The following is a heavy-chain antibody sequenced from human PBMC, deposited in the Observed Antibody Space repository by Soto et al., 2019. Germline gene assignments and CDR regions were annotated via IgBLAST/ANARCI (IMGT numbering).Heavy chain of an antibody. CDR1: GGSISSSSYY. CDR3: ARRGFYCTNGVCYPDNWFDP. Sequence: SETLSLTCTVSGGSISSSSYYWGWIRQPPGKGLEWIGSIYYSGSTYYNPSLKSRVTISVDTSKNQFSLKLSSVTAADTAVYYCARRGFYCTNGVCYPDNWFDPWGQGTLVTISS. J-gene: IGHJ5*02. CDR2: IYYSGST. V-gene: IGHV4-39*01. D-gene: IGHD2-8*01.